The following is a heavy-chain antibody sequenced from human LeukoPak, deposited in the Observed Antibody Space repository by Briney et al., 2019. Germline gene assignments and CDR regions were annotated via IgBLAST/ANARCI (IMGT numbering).Heavy chain of an antibody. Sequence: GSLRLSCAASGFTFSNYWMSWVRQAPGKGLEWVANIKQDGSEKYYVDSVKGRFTISRDNAKNSLYLQMNSLRVEDTAVYYCARRDGGYDRWGQGTLVTVSS. D-gene: IGHD5-12*01. CDR2: IKQDGSEK. CDR3: ARRDGGYDR. CDR1: GFTFSNYW. V-gene: IGHV3-7*01. J-gene: IGHJ4*02.